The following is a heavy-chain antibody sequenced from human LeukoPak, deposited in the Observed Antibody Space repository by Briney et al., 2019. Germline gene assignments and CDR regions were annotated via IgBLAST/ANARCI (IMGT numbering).Heavy chain of an antibody. V-gene: IGHV3-11*05. CDR3: GRAANTAAGTPTLAIDY. Sequence: AGGSLRLSCLASGFTFSDYYMSWIRQAPGKGLEWVSYIPNTSSYTTYADSVKGRFTISRDNAKNSLYLQMNSLRAEDTAVYYCGRAANTAAGTPTLAIDYWGPGTLVTVSS. D-gene: IGHD6-13*01. J-gene: IGHJ4*02. CDR1: GFTFSDYY. CDR2: IPNTSSYT.